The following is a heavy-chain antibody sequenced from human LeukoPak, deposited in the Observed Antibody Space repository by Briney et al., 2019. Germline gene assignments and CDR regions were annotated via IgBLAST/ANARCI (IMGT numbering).Heavy chain of an antibody. CDR2: ISWNSGSI. CDR1: GFTFDDYA. J-gene: IGHJ4*02. CDR3: AKDIGSSGLDY. Sequence: GGSLRLSCAASGFTFDDYAMHWVRQAPGKGLEWVSGISWNSGSIGYADSVKGRFTISRDNAKNSLYLRMNSLRAEDTALYYCAKDIGSSGLDYWGQGTLVTVSS. D-gene: IGHD6-13*01. V-gene: IGHV3-9*01.